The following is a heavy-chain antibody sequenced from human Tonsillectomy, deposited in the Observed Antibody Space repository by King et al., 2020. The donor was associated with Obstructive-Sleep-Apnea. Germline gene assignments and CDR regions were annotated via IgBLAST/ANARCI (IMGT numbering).Heavy chain of an antibody. Sequence: VQLQQWGAGLLKPSETLSLTCAVYGESLSGYYWSWIRQPPGKGLEWIGEINHDGSTNYNPSLKSRVIISMDTSKSQFSLNLSFVIAADTAVYYCARGYTPRHFDCWGQGTLVTVSS. J-gene: IGHJ4*02. CDR2: INHDGST. V-gene: IGHV4-34*01. CDR1: GESLSGYY. D-gene: IGHD4-11*01. CDR3: ARGYTPRHFDC.